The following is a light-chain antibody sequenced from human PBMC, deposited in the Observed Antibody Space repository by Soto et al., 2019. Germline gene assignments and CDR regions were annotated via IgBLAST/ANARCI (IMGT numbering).Light chain of an antibody. V-gene: IGLV2-14*01. CDR3: SSYTSSSTL. J-gene: IGLJ1*01. CDR1: SSDVGSYNY. CDR2: EVS. Sequence: ALAQPASVSGSPGQSITISCTGTSSDVGSYNYVSWYQQHPGKAPKLMIYEVSDRPSGISSRFSGSKSGNTASLTISGLQTEDEADYYCSSYTSSSTLFGTGTKVTVL.